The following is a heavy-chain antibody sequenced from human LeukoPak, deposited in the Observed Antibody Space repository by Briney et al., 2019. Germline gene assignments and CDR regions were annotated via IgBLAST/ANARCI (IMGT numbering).Heavy chain of an antibody. CDR2: LKQDGSER. CDR1: GFTFSSYW. J-gene: IGHJ4*02. V-gene: IGHV3-7*01. D-gene: IGHD4-17*01. Sequence: GGSLRLSCAASGFTFSSYWMTWVRQAPGKGLEWVANLKQDGSERYYVDSVKGRFTISRDNAKNSLYLQMNSLRAEDTAVYYCAKTRSGDLDYWGQGTLVTVSS. CDR3: AKTRSGDLDY.